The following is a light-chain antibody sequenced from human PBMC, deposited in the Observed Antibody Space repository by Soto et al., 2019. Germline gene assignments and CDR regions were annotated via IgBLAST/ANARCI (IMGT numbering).Light chain of an antibody. Sequence: EIVLTQSPATLSLSPGERATLSCRASQSVSSYLAWYQQKTGQAPRLLIYDASNRATGIPARFSGSGFGTDFTLTISSLEPEDFAVYYCQQRSNWPLTFGGGTKVDIK. CDR2: DAS. CDR1: QSVSSY. CDR3: QQRSNWPLT. V-gene: IGKV3-11*01. J-gene: IGKJ4*01.